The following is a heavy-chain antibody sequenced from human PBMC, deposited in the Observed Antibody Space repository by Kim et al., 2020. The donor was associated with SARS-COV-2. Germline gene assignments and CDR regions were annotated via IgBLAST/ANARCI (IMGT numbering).Heavy chain of an antibody. CDR1: GYIFTSYD. CDR3: APRIAAAGTPIGY. Sequence: ASVKVSCKASGYIFTSYDINWVRQATGQGLEWMGWMNPNSGNTGYAQKFQGRVTMTRNTSITTAYMELSSLRSEDTAVYYCAPRIAAAGTPIGYWGQGTLVTVSS. J-gene: IGHJ4*02. CDR2: MNPNSGNT. D-gene: IGHD6-13*01. V-gene: IGHV1-8*01.